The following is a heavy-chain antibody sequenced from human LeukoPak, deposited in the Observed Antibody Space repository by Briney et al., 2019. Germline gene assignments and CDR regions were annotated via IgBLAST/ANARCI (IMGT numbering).Heavy chain of an antibody. J-gene: IGHJ4*02. Sequence: SEALSLTCTVSGGSVSRGSYYWSWTRQPPGKGLEWIGYIHHSGTTNHSPSLKSRVTISVDMSKNQFFLNLTSVTAADTAVYYCARGRLGATYWGQGTLVTVSS. V-gene: IGHV4-61*01. CDR1: GGSVSRGSYY. CDR2: IHHSGTT. D-gene: IGHD1-26*01. CDR3: ARGRLGATY.